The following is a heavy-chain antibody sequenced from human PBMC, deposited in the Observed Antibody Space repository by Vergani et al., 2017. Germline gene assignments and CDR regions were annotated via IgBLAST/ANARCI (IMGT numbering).Heavy chain of an antibody. J-gene: IGHJ5*02. CDR2: INPSGGST. V-gene: IGHV1-46*01. Sequence: VQLVQSGAEVKKPGASVKVSCKASGYTFTSYYMPWVRQAPGQGLEWMGIINPSGGSTSYAQKFQGRVTMTRATSTRTVYMELSSLISEETAVYYCARGNLGYCSGGSCYSEVGWFDPWGQGTLVTVSS. D-gene: IGHD2-15*01. CDR1: GYTFTSYY. CDR3: ARGNLGYCSGGSCYSEVGWFDP.